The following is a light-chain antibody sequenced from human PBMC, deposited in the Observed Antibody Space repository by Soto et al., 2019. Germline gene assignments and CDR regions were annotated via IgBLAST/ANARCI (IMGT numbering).Light chain of an antibody. CDR3: QQYGGSPQT. J-gene: IGKJ1*01. Sequence: EIVLTQSPGTLSLSPGERATLSCRASQSVSNYLAWYQQKPGQAPRLLIYVASSRATGIPDRFSGSGSGTDFTLTISRLEPADCAVYYCQQYGGSPQTFGHGTKV. CDR1: QSVSNY. V-gene: IGKV3-20*01. CDR2: VAS.